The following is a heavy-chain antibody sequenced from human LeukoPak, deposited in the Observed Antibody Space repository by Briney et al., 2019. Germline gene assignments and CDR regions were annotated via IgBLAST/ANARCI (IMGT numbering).Heavy chain of an antibody. CDR3: AKDTRIGYCSGGSHPCGAFDI. CDR2: ISWNSGSI. D-gene: IGHD2-15*01. J-gene: IGHJ3*02. Sequence: GGSLRLSCAASGFTFDDYAMHWVRQAPGKGLEWVSGISWNSGSIGYADSVKGRFTISRDNAKNSLYLQMNSLRAEDTALYYCAKDTRIGYCSGGSHPCGAFDIWGQGTMVTVSS. V-gene: IGHV3-9*01. CDR1: GFTFDDYA.